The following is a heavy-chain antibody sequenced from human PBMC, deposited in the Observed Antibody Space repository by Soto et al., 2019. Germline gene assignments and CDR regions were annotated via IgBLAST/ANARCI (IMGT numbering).Heavy chain of an antibody. V-gene: IGHV4-31*03. CDR3: ARGGGEDNYFGP. D-gene: IGHD3-16*01. CDR2: VFHSGST. CDR1: RGSINSGGYY. J-gene: IGHJ5*02. Sequence: QVQLQESGPGLLKPSQTLSLICTVSRGSINSGGYYWHWIRQHPGKGLEWIGYVFHSGSTYYNPSYRSRVTTSMDPSKNQFSLNLSSVTAADTAIYYCARGGGEDNYFGPWGQGTLVTVSS.